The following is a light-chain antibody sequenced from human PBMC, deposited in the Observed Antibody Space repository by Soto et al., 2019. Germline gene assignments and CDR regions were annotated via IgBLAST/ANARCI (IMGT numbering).Light chain of an antibody. CDR3: AAWDDSLKSVV. Sequence: QSVLTQAPSASGAPGQTVTISCSGSSPNLGSNYVYWYQQFPGAAPKLLILRNNHRPSGVPDRFSASKSGTSASLAISGLGSEDEDYYHCAAWDDSLKSVVFGGGTKLTVL. CDR2: RNN. J-gene: IGLJ2*01. V-gene: IGLV1-47*01. CDR1: SPNLGSNY.